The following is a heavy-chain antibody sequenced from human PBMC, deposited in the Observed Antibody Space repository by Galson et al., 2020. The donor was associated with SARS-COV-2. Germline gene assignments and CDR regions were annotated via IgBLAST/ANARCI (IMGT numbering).Heavy chain of an antibody. D-gene: IGHD6-13*01. V-gene: IGHV3-33*01. CDR1: GFTFSSYG. J-gene: IGHJ3*02. CDR3: AREQNTPDGIAAAGWGGGDAFDI. Sequence: GGSLRLSCAASGFTFSSYGMHWVRQAPGKGLEWVAVIWYDGSNKYYVDSVKGRFTISRDNSKNTLYLQMNSLRAEDTAVYYCAREQNTPDGIAAAGWGGGDAFDIWGQGTMFTVSS. CDR2: IWYDGSNK.